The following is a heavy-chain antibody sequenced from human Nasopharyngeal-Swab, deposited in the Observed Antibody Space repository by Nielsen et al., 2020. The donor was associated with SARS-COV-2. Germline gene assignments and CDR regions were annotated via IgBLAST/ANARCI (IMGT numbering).Heavy chain of an antibody. Sequence: GSLRLSCTVSGGSTSYYYWTWIRQPPGKGLEWIGYIHYSGSIHYNPSLKSRVTISLDTSKNQFSLRLSSLTAADTAVYYCARGAEYSYGYYAFDIWGPGTMVTVSS. CDR3: ARGAEYSYGYYAFDI. D-gene: IGHD5-18*01. CDR2: IHYSGSI. J-gene: IGHJ3*02. CDR1: GGSTSYYY. V-gene: IGHV4-59*13.